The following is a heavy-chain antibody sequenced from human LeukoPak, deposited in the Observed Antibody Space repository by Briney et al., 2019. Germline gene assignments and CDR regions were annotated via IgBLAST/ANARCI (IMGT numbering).Heavy chain of an antibody. J-gene: IGHJ4*02. V-gene: IGHV6-1*01. CDR1: ADIVSSNSAA. CDR2: TYYRSKWHS. Sequence: SQTLSLTCAISADIVSSNSAAWNWIRQSPSRGLEWLGRTYYRSKWHSYYAPSVKSRITINPDTSKNQFSLQLKSVTPEDTAVYYCARMVGLVSDFWGQGTLVTVSS. CDR3: ARMVGLVSDF. D-gene: IGHD3-10*01.